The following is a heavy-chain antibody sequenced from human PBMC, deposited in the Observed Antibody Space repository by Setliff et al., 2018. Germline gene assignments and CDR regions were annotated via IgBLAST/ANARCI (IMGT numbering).Heavy chain of an antibody. J-gene: IGHJ6*03. V-gene: IGHV1-3*03. Sequence: ASVKVSCKTSGYSFTNYGINWVRQAPGQGLEWMGWINAGNGDTQLSQDFQGRLTITTDTSASTAYMELSSLRSEDMAVYYCARSPTRTTGSHYLGYYYYYMDFWGKGTTVTVSS. CDR1: GYSFTNYG. CDR3: ARSPTRTTGSHYLGYYYYYMDF. D-gene: IGHD1-1*01. CDR2: INAGNGDT.